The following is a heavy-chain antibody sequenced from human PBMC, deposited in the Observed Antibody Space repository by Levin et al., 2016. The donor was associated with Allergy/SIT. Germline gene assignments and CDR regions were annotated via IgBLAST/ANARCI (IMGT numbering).Heavy chain of an antibody. D-gene: IGHD3-10*01. CDR2: INPNSGGT. Sequence: ASVKVSCKASGYTFTGYYMHWVRQAPGQGLEWMGWINPNSGGTNYAQKFQGWVTMTRDTSISTAYMELSRLRSDDTAVYYCARDLPSYGSGSYFSYGMDVWGQGTTVTVSS. V-gene: IGHV1-2*04. CDR3: ARDLPSYGSGSYFSYGMDV. J-gene: IGHJ6*02. CDR1: GYTFTGYY.